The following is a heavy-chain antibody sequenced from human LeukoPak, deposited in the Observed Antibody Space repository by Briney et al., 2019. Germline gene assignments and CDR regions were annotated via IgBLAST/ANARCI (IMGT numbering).Heavy chain of an antibody. CDR2: ISAYNGNT. CDR1: GYTFTSYG. J-gene: IGHJ4*02. Sequence: GASVKVSCKASGYTFTSYGISWVRQAPGQGLEWMGWISAYNGNTNYAQKLQGRVTMTTDTSTSTAYMELRSPRSDDTAVYYCASGPVWFGELLGYFDYWGQGTLVTVSS. V-gene: IGHV1-18*01. D-gene: IGHD3-10*01. CDR3: ASGPVWFGELLGYFDY.